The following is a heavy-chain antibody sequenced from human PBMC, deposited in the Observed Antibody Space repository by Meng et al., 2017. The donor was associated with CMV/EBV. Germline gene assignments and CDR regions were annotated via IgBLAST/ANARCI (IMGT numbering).Heavy chain of an antibody. CDR3: ARASSGSYYLNWFDP. D-gene: IGHD1-26*01. CDR2: ISSSSYI. J-gene: IGHJ5*02. Sequence: GGSLRLSCAASGFTFSSYSMNWVRQAPGKGLEWVSSISSSSYIYYADSVKGRFTISRDNAKNSLYLQMNSLRAEDTAVYYCARASSGSYYLNWFDPWGQGTPVTVSS. CDR1: GFTFSSYS. V-gene: IGHV3-21*01.